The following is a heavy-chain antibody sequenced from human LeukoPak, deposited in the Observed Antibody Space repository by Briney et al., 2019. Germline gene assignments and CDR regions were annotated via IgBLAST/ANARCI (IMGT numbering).Heavy chain of an antibody. CDR2: FDHEDGET. CDR3: VIAPLWFGEFDDY. V-gene: IGHV1-24*01. CDR1: GHTLIELS. Sequence: ASVTVSFKVSGHTLIELSIHWVRQAPGKGGERMGGFDHEDGETIYSQRFQGRVTMTEDTSTDTAYMDLRSLRSEDTAVYYCVIAPLWFGEFDDYWGEGTLVTVSS. D-gene: IGHD3-10*01. J-gene: IGHJ4*02.